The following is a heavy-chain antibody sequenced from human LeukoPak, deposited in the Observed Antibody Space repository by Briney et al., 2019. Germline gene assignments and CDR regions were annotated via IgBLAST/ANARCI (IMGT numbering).Heavy chain of an antibody. V-gene: IGHV4-38-2*01. J-gene: IGHJ4*02. CDR1: GYSISSGYY. D-gene: IGHD6-13*01. CDR3: ARHPIIAAAGTDFDY. CDR2: IYHSGST. Sequence: RPSETLSLTCAVSGYSISSGYYWGWIRQPPGKGLEWIGSIYHSGSTYYNPSLKSRVTISVDTSKNRFSLKLSSVTAADTAVYYCARHPIIAAAGTDFDYWGQGTLVTVSS.